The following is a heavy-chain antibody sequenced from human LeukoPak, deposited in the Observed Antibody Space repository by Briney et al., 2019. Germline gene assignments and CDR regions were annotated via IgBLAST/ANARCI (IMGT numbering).Heavy chain of an antibody. CDR1: GFTFDDYA. V-gene: IGHV3-9*01. Sequence: PGGSLRLSCAASGFTFDDYAMHWVRQAPGKGLEWVSRINWNSGVVVYADSVRGRFTISRDNAKNSLYLQMNSLRTEDTALYYCVKENYGDNALDVWGQRTTVTVSS. J-gene: IGHJ6*02. D-gene: IGHD4-17*01. CDR3: VKENYGDNALDV. CDR2: INWNSGVV.